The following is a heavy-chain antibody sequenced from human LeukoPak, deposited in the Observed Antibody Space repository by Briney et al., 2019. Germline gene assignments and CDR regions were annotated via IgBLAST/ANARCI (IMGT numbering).Heavy chain of an antibody. Sequence: GGSLKISFQGSGYSFTSYWIGWVRPRPGKGLGWMGMIYPGDSDTRYSPSFQGQVNISAEKSIRTAYLQWSSLKASDTAMYYCARRCYYDSSGYYYDAFDIWGQGTMVTVSS. J-gene: IGHJ3*02. CDR3: ARRCYYDSSGYYYDAFDI. V-gene: IGHV5-51*01. D-gene: IGHD3-22*01. CDR1: GYSFTSYW. CDR2: IYPGDSDT.